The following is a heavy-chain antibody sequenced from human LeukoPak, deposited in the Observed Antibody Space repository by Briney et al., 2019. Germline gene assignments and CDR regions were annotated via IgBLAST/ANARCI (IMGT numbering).Heavy chain of an antibody. CDR1: GGSFSGYY. Sequence: SETLSLTCAVYGGSFSGYYWSWIRQPPGKGLEWIGEINHSGSTNYNPSLKSRVTISVDTSKNQFSLKLSSVTAADTAVYYCARAGNYYDSSDAFDIWGQGTMVTVSS. J-gene: IGHJ3*02. V-gene: IGHV4-34*01. CDR3: ARAGNYYDSSDAFDI. D-gene: IGHD3-22*01. CDR2: INHSGST.